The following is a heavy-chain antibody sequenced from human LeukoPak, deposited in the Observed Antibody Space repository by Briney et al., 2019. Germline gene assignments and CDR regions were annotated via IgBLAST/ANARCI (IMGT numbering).Heavy chain of an antibody. D-gene: IGHD3-22*01. V-gene: IGHV1-46*01. CDR3: ASSSSGYYYVLDY. Sequence: ASVKVSCKASGYTFTSYYMHWVRQAPGQGLEWMGIINPSGGSTSYAQKFQGRVTMTRDTSTSTVYMELSGLRSEDTAVYYCASSSSGYYYVLDYWGQGTLVTVSS. J-gene: IGHJ4*02. CDR2: INPSGGST. CDR1: GYTFTSYY.